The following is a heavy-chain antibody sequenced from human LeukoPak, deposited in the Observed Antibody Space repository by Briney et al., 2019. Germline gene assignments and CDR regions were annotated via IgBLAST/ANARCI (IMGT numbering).Heavy chain of an antibody. Sequence: SETLSLTCAVYGGSFSGYYWSWIRQPPGKGLEWIGEINHSGSTNYNPSLKSRVTISVDTSKNQFSLKLSSVTAADTAVYYCASSSGKGAFDIWGQGTMVTVSS. D-gene: IGHD6-19*01. V-gene: IGHV4-34*01. CDR1: GGSFSGYY. CDR3: ASSSGKGAFDI. CDR2: INHSGST. J-gene: IGHJ3*02.